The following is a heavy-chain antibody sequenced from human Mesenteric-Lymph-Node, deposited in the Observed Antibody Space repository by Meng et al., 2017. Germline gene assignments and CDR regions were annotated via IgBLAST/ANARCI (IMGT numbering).Heavy chain of an antibody. J-gene: IGHJ4*02. V-gene: IGHV4-4*02. CDR3: GRDQGRELINH. D-gene: IGHD1-7*01. CDR1: GGSISSDIW. Sequence: QVQLQESGPGLVKPSGTLSLTCAVSGGSISSDIWWSWVRQPPGKGLEWIGEVYHRGDTNYNPSLKSRVDISVDKSKNQFYLSLFSVTAADTAVYYCGRDQGRELINHWSQGTLVTVSS. CDR2: VYHRGDT.